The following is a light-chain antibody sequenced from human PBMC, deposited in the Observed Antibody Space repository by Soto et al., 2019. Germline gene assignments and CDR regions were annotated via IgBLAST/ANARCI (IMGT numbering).Light chain of an antibody. Sequence: EIVLTQSPGTLSLSPGERATLFCGARQSVSSIFLAWYQQKPGQTPRLLVYGASSRATGIPDRFSGSGSGTDFTLTISRLESEDFAVYYCQHYGGSSWTFGQGTKVEI. V-gene: IGKV3-20*01. CDR2: GAS. CDR3: QHYGGSSWT. CDR1: QSVSSIF. J-gene: IGKJ1*01.